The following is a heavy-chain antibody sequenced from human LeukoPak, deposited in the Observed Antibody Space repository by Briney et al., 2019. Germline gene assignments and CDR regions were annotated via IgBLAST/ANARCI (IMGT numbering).Heavy chain of an antibody. CDR3: AAAGVVPAALGYYYGMDV. J-gene: IGHJ6*04. CDR1: GFTFTSSA. D-gene: IGHD2-2*01. Sequence: ASVTLSCKASGFTFTSSAVQWVRQASGQRLDWIGLIVVGSGNTNYAQKFQERVTITRDMSTSTAYMELSSLRSEDTAVYYCAAAGVVPAALGYYYGMDVWGKGTTVTVSP. CDR2: IVVGSGNT. V-gene: IGHV1-58*01.